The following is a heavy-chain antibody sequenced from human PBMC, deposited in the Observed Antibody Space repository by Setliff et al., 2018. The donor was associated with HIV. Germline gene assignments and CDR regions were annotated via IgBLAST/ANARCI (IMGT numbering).Heavy chain of an antibody. V-gene: IGHV4-31*01. D-gene: IGHD2-15*01. CDR2: IYYSGST. CDR3: ARARGGCSGGSCPAHHYYYYMDV. J-gene: IGHJ6*03. CDR1: GGSIRSGGYY. Sequence: TLSLTCNVSGGSIRSGGYYWGWIRQHPGKGLEWIGYIYYSGSTYYNPSLKSLGTISVDTSKNQFSLKLSSVTAADTAVYYCARARGGCSGGSCPAHHYYYYMDVWGKGTTVTVS.